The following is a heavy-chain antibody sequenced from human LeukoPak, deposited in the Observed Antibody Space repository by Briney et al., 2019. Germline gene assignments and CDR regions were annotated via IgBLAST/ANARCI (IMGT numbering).Heavy chain of an antibody. CDR1: GFTFSSYG. V-gene: IGHV3-48*01. CDR2: ISSSSSTI. J-gene: IGHJ4*02. Sequence: GGSLRLSCAASGFTFSSYGMTWVRQAPGKGLEWVSYISSSSSTIYYADSVKGRFTISRDNAKNSLYLQLNSLRAEDTAVYYCARDHLYYEISGPRFDYWGQGTRVTVSS. D-gene: IGHD3-16*01. CDR3: ARDHLYYEISGPRFDY.